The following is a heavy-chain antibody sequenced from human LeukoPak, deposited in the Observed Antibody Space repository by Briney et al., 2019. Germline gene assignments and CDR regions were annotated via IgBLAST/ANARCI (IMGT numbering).Heavy chain of an antibody. Sequence: GGSLRLSCAASGFTFSSYAMGWVRQAPGKGLEWVGRIKSKADGGTTDYAAPVKGRFTISRDDSKNTLYLQMNSLKTEDTAVYYCTTDGSGYDAYYYYGMDVWGQGTTVTVSS. CDR3: TTDGSGYDAYYYYGMDV. CDR2: IKSKADGGTT. CDR1: GFTFSSYA. V-gene: IGHV3-15*01. D-gene: IGHD5-12*01. J-gene: IGHJ6*02.